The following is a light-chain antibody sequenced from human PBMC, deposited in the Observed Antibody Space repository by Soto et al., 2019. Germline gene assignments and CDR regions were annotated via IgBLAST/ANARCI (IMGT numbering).Light chain of an antibody. V-gene: IGLV2-14*01. Sequence: QSALTQPASVSGSPGQSITISCTGCSSDIGAFNYVAWYQQHPGKAPKLIIHGVTNRPSGVSSRFSGSKSDYTASLTISGLQPEDEADYYCSSYTTAFFYVFGTGTKLTVL. J-gene: IGLJ1*01. CDR1: SSDIGAFNY. CDR2: GVT. CDR3: SSYTTAFFYV.